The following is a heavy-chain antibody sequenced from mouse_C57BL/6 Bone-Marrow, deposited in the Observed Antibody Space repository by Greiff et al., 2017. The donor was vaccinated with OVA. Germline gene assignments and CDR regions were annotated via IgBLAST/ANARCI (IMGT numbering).Heavy chain of an antibody. CDR3: ARGGGSPWYFDV. Sequence: VKLMESGAELVKPGASVKMSCKASGYTFTTYPIEWMKQNHGKSLEWIGNFHPYNDDTKYNEKFKGKATLTVEKSSSTVYLELSRLTSDDSAVYYCARGGGSPWYFDVWGTGTTVTVPS. CDR1: GYTFTTYP. D-gene: IGHD1-1*01. V-gene: IGHV1-47*01. J-gene: IGHJ1*03. CDR2: FHPYNDDT.